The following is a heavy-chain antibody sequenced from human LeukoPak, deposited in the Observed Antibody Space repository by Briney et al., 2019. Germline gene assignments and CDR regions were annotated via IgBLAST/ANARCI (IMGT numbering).Heavy chain of an antibody. CDR2: ISAYNGNT. CDR1: GYTFTSNY. CDR3: ARGSRDGYNYEGYYYYYGMDV. Sequence: AASVTVSCKASGYTFTSNYIHWVRQAPGQGLEWMGWISAYNGNTNYAQKLQGRVTMTTDTSTSTAYMELRSLRSDDTAVYYCARGSRDGYNYEGYYYYYGMDVWGQGTTVTVSS. D-gene: IGHD5-24*01. J-gene: IGHJ6*02. V-gene: IGHV1-18*04.